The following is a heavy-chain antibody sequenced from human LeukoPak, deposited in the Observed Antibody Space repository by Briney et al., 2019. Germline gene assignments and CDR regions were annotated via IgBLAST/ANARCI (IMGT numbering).Heavy chain of an antibody. CDR2: ISAYNGNT. CDR3: ARGRYSYDSSGYLDY. Sequence: GASVKVSCKASGYTFTSYGISWVRQAPGQGLERMGWISAYNGNTNYAQKLQGRVTMTTDTSTSTAYMELRSLRSDDAAVYYCARGRYSYDSSGYLDYWGQGTLVTVSS. D-gene: IGHD3-22*01. CDR1: GYTFTSYG. J-gene: IGHJ4*02. V-gene: IGHV1-18*01.